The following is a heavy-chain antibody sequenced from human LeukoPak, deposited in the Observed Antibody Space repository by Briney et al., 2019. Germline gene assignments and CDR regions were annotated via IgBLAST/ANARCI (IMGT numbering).Heavy chain of an antibody. V-gene: IGHV4-39*07. CDR1: GGSISSGPYY. CDR2: IYHSGST. Sequence: SETLSLTCTVSGGSISSGPYYWGWIRQPPGKGLEWIGEIYHSGSTNYNPSLKSRVTISVDKSKNQFSLKLSSVTAADTAVYYCARWRTKYCSGGSCYGFDYWGQGTLVTVSS. CDR3: ARWRTKYCSGGSCYGFDY. J-gene: IGHJ4*02. D-gene: IGHD2-15*01.